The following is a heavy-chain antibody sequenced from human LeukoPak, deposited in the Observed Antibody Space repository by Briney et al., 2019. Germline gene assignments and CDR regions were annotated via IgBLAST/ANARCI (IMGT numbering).Heavy chain of an antibody. CDR1: GGSISSSSYY. J-gene: IGHJ6*02. V-gene: IGHV4-39*07. Sequence: PSETLSLTCTVSGGSISSSSYYWGWIRQPPGKGLEWIGSIYYSGSTYYNPSLKSRVTISVDTSKNQFSLKLSSVTAADTAVYYCARDGSGWYLGYYYYYYGMDVWGQGTTVTVSS. D-gene: IGHD6-19*01. CDR2: IYYSGST. CDR3: ARDGSGWYLGYYYYYYGMDV.